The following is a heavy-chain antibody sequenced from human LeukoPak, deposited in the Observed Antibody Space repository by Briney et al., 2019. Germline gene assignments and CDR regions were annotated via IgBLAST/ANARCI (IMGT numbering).Heavy chain of an antibody. Sequence: SETLSLTCTVSGGSIKSHYWSWIRQTPGKGLEWIGCIYDSGSTYHNLSLKSRVTISVDMSKNQFSLKVSSVTAADTAVYYCARGGSSWSYAMDVWGQGTRSPSP. CDR2: IYDSGST. V-gene: IGHV4-59*11. D-gene: IGHD6-13*01. CDR3: ARGGSSWSYAMDV. J-gene: IGHJ6*02. CDR1: GGSIKSHY.